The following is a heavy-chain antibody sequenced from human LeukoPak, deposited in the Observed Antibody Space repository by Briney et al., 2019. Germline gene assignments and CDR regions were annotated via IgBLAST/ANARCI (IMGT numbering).Heavy chain of an antibody. CDR2: ISSDGSTT. Sequence: GGSLRLSCAATGISFSRDWMHWVRQVPGKGLVWVSRISSDGSTTTYADSVQGRFTISRDNAKNTLYLQMNSLRAEDTAVYYCVRAGSYSLRYFDYWGQGTLVTVSS. J-gene: IGHJ4*02. D-gene: IGHD2-21*01. CDR1: GISFSRDW. CDR3: VRAGSYSLRYFDY. V-gene: IGHV3-74*01.